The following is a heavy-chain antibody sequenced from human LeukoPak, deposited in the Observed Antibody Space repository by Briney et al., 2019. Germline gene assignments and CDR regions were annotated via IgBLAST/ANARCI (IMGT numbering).Heavy chain of an antibody. CDR2: IYSGGST. V-gene: IGHV3-53*01. D-gene: IGHD1-26*01. CDR1: GFTVSSNY. Sequence: GGSLRLSCAASGFTVSSNYMSWVRQAPGKGLEWVSVIYSGGSTYYADSVKGRFTISRDNSKNTLYLQMNSLRAEDTAVYYCARDQPRYSGSYDYWGQGTLVTVPS. J-gene: IGHJ4*02. CDR3: ARDQPRYSGSYDY.